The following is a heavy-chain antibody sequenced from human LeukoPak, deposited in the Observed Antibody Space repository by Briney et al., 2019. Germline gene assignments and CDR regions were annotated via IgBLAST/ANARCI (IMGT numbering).Heavy chain of an antibody. Sequence: ASVKVSCKASGGTFSSYAISWVRQAPGQGLEWMGGIIPIFGTANYAQKFQGRVTITADESTSTAYMELSSLRSEDTAVYYCARDLDSGSSTDPLDYWGQGTLVTVSS. CDR1: GGTFSSYA. CDR2: IIPIFGTA. J-gene: IGHJ4*02. CDR3: ARDLDSGSSTDPLDY. V-gene: IGHV1-69*13. D-gene: IGHD1-26*01.